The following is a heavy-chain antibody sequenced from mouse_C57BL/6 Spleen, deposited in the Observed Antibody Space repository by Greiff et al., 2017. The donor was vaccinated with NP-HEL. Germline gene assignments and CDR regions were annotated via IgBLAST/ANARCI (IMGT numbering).Heavy chain of an antibody. CDR3: VRQEEYYYGYFDY. CDR1: GFSFNTYA. CDR2: IRSKSNNYAT. Sequence: EVQGVESGGGLVQPKGSLKLSCAASGFSFNTYAMNWVRQAPGKGLEWVARIRSKSNNYATYYADSVKDRFTISRDDSESMLYLQMNNLKTEDTAMYYCVRQEEYYYGYFDYWGQGTTLTVSS. V-gene: IGHV10-1*01. D-gene: IGHD1-1*02. J-gene: IGHJ2*01.